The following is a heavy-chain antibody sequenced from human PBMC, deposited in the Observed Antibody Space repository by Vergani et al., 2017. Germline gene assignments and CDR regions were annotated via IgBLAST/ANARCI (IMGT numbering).Heavy chain of an antibody. V-gene: IGHV5-10-1*03. J-gene: IGHJ4*02. CDR3: ARGYCSGGSCYPFDY. CDR2: IDPSDSYT. Sequence: EVQLVQSGAEVKKPGESLRISCKGSGYSFTSYWISWVRQMPGKGLEWMGRIDPSDSYTNYSPSFQGHVTISADKSIITAYLQWSSLKASDTAMYYCARGYCSGGSCYPFDYWGQGTLVTVSS. CDR1: GYSFTSYW. D-gene: IGHD2-15*01.